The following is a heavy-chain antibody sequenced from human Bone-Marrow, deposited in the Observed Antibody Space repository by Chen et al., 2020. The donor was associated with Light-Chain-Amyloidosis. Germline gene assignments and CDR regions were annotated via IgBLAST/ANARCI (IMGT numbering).Heavy chain of an antibody. CDR2: IWYDGSIK. CDR3: AKDISYDDILPGYPADAFDI. V-gene: IGHV3-33*06. Sequence: QVQLVESGGGVVQPGRSLRLSCAASGFNFSSNGMYWVRQAPGKGLEWVALIWYDGSIKSYADSVKGRFTISRDNSKNALFLQMNSLRAEDTAVYYCAKDISYDDILPGYPADAFDIWGQGTMVTVSS. CDR1: GFNFSSNG. J-gene: IGHJ3*02. D-gene: IGHD3-9*01.